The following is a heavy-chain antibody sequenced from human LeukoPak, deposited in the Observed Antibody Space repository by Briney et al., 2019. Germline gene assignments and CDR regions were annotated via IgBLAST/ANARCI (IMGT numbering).Heavy chain of an antibody. CDR3: AKDRNWGSGAFDI. J-gene: IGHJ3*02. Sequence: GRSLRLSCAASGFILNDYGMHWVRQAPGKGLEWVSGTSGSGGGTYYADSVKGRFTISRENSKNTLYLQMNSLRAEDTAVYYCAKDRNWGSGAFDIWGQGTMVTVSS. CDR2: TSGSGGGT. V-gene: IGHV3-23*01. CDR1: GFILNDYG. D-gene: IGHD3-16*01.